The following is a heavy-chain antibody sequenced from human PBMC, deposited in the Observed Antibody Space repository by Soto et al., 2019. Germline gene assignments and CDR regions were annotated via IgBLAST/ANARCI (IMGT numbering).Heavy chain of an antibody. D-gene: IGHD2-2*01. CDR1: GGTFGSYA. Sequence: SVKVSCKASGGTFGSYAITWVRRAPRQGLEWLGGIIPILNSPAYAQKFQARVVITADEITNTAYMELNSLRFDDTAVYYCAREAPYCTSATCPKFYDMDVWGQGTTVTVSS. J-gene: IGHJ6*02. V-gene: IGHV1-69*13. CDR3: AREAPYCTSATCPKFYDMDV. CDR2: IIPILNSP.